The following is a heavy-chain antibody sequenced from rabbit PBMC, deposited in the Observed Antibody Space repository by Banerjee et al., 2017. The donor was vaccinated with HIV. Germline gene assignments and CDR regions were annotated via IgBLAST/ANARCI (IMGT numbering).Heavy chain of an antibody. Sequence: QQQLEESGGDLVKPEGSLTLTCKASGFSFSSGYWMCWVRQAPGKGLEWIGCIGIGSGTTYYASWAKGRFTITKTSSTTVTLQMTSLTAADTATYFCARDPAGREDFNLWGPGTLVTVS. CDR2: IGIGSGTT. J-gene: IGHJ4*01. CDR1: GFSFSSGYW. CDR3: ARDPAGREDFNL. V-gene: IGHV1S45*01. D-gene: IGHD4-2*01.